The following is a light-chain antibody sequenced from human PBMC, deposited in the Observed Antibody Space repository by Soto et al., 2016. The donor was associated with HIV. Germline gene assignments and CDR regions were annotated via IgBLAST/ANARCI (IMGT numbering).Light chain of an antibody. J-gene: IGKJ1*01. CDR2: KAS. CDR1: QTINTW. V-gene: IGKV1-5*03. CDR3: QQYKSAVT. Sequence: DIQMTQSPSTLSASVGDRVTITCRASQTINTWLAWYQQKPGKAPRFLIYKASSLESGVPSRFSGSGSGTEFTLTISSPQPDDFATYFCQQYKSAVTFGQGTKVEIK.